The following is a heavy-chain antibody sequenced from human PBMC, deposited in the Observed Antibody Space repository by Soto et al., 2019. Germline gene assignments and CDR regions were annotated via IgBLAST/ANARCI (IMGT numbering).Heavy chain of an antibody. Sequence: QVQLVQSGAEVKKPGASVKVSCKASGYTFTGYYMHWVRQAPGQGLEWMGWINPNSGGTNYAQKFQGWVTMTRDTSISTASMELSRLRSDDTAVYYCARGYGDGYNFSGYFDLWGRGTLVTVSS. CDR3: ARGYGDGYNFSGYFDL. V-gene: IGHV1-2*04. D-gene: IGHD5-12*01. CDR2: INPNSGGT. J-gene: IGHJ2*01. CDR1: GYTFTGYY.